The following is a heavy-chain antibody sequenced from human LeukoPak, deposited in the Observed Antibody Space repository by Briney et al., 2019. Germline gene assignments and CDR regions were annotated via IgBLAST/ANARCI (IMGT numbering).Heavy chain of an antibody. CDR1: GGSISSGGYY. V-gene: IGHV4-31*03. Sequence: PSQTLSLTCTVSGGSISSGGYYWSWIRQHPGKGLEWIGYIYYSGSTYYNPSLKSRVTISVDTSKNQFSLKLSSVTAADTAVYYCARVDGVYGSGSVIDGHYFDYWGQGTLVTVCS. J-gene: IGHJ4*02. CDR3: ARVDGVYGSGSVIDGHYFDY. CDR2: IYYSGST. D-gene: IGHD3-10*01.